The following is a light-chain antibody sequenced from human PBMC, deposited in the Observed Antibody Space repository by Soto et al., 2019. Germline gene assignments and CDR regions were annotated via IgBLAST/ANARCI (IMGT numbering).Light chain of an antibody. V-gene: IGKV1-13*02. J-gene: IGKJ3*01. Sequence: AIQLTQSPSSLSASVGDRVTITCRASQGINSALAWYQQKPGNAPKLLIYDASSLESGVPSRFSGGGSGTDFTLTISSLQPEDFATYYCQQFNSYPQTFGPGTKVDIK. CDR1: QGINSA. CDR2: DAS. CDR3: QQFNSYPQT.